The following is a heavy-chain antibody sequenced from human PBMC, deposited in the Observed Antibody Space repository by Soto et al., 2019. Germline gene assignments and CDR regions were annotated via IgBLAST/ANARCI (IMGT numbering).Heavy chain of an antibody. D-gene: IGHD6-13*01. CDR2: ISSSSSYI. Sequence: PGGSLRLSCAASGFTFSSYSMNWVRQAPGKGLEWVSSISSSSSYIYYADSVKGRFTISRDNAKNSLYLQMNSLRAEDTAVYYCARDKKQQRVPTEFDYWGQGTLATVSS. CDR1: GFTFSSYS. V-gene: IGHV3-21*01. CDR3: ARDKKQQRVPTEFDY. J-gene: IGHJ4*02.